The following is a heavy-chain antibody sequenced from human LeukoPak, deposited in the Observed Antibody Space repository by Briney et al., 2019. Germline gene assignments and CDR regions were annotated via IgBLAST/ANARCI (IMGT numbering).Heavy chain of an antibody. V-gene: IGHV4-30-4*01. CDR3: ARDHPDDSSGYFNQNYYYGRDV. CDR1: GGSISSGDYY. Sequence: PSETLSLTCTVSGGSISSGDYYWSWIRQPPGKGLEWIGYIYYSGSTYYNPSLKSRVTISVDTSKNQFSLKLSSVTAADTAVYYCARDHPDDSSGYFNQNYYYGRDVWGQGTTVTVSS. CDR2: IYYSGST. J-gene: IGHJ6*02. D-gene: IGHD3-22*01.